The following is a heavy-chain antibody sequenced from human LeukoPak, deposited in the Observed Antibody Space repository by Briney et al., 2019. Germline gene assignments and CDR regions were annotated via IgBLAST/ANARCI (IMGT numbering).Heavy chain of an antibody. Sequence: SVKVSCKASGGAFSSYAISWVRQAPGQGLEWMGGIIPIFGTANYAQKFQGRVTITTDESTSTAYMELSSLRSEDTAVYYCARESIALPAAMHPWGQGTLVTVSS. J-gene: IGHJ5*02. CDR1: GGAFSSYA. CDR3: ARESIALPAAMHP. CDR2: IIPIFGTA. D-gene: IGHD2-2*01. V-gene: IGHV1-69*05.